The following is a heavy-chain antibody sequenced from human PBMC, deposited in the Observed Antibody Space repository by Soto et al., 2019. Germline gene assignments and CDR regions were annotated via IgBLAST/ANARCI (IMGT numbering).Heavy chain of an antibody. CDR2: IYYSGST. CDR1: GGSISSGDYY. J-gene: IGHJ2*01. V-gene: IGHV4-30-4*01. Sequence: QVQLQESGPGLVKPSQTLSLTGTVSGGSISSGDYYWSWIRQPPGKGLEWIGYIYYSGSTYYNPSRKSRVTISVDTSKNQFSLKLSSVTAADTAVYYCAREPTLYGDHRYFDLWGRGTLVTVSS. D-gene: IGHD4-17*01. CDR3: AREPTLYGDHRYFDL.